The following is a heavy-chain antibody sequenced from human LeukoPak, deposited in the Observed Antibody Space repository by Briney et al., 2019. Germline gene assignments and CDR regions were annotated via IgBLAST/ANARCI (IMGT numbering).Heavy chain of an antibody. Sequence: SETLSLTCTVSGGSISSYYWSWIRQPPGKGLEWIGYIYYSGSTNYNPSLKSRVTISVDTSKNQFSLKLSSVTAADTAVYYCARSSMLRGVIPLTGYYYMDVWGKGTTVTVSS. CDR3: ARSSMLRGVIPLTGYYYMDV. D-gene: IGHD3-10*01. J-gene: IGHJ6*03. V-gene: IGHV4-59*08. CDR2: IYYSGST. CDR1: GGSISSYY.